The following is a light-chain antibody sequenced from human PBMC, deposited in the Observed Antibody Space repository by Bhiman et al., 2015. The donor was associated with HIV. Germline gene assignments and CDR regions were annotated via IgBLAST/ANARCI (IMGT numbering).Light chain of an antibody. CDR3: QAWDSSTGGV. J-gene: IGLJ1*01. CDR1: SPNIGSNY. CDR2: RNN. V-gene: IGLV1-47*01. Sequence: QSVLTQPPSASGTPGQRVSISCSGSSPNIGSNYVYWYQQFPGTTPKLLIYRNNQRPSGVPDRFSGSKSGTSASLAISGLRSEDEADYYCQAWDSSTGGVFGTGTKVTVL.